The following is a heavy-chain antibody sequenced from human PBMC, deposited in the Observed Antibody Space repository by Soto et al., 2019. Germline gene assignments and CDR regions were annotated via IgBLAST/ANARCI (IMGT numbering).Heavy chain of an antibody. CDR2: INHSGST. J-gene: IGHJ5*02. CDR1: GGSFIGYY. D-gene: IGHD5-12*01. V-gene: IGHV4-34*01. Sequence: SETLSLTCAVYGGSFIGYYWSWIRQPPGKGLEWIGEINHSGSTNYNPSLKSRVTISVDTSKNQFSLKLSSVTAADTAVYYCARLPRQYRGYRFDPWGQGTLVTVSS. CDR3: ARLPRQYRGYRFDP.